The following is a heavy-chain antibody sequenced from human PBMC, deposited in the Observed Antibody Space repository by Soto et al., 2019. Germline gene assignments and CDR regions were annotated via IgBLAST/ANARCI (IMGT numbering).Heavy chain of an antibody. Sequence: ASVKVSCKASGYTFTSYGISRVRQAPGQGLEWMGWISAYNGSTNYAQKLQGRVTMTTDTSTSTAYMELRSLRSDDTAVYYCARAGPQYGSSSIWSWFDPWGQGTLVTVSS. CDR3: ARAGPQYGSSSIWSWFDP. D-gene: IGHD6-6*01. CDR1: GYTFTSYG. J-gene: IGHJ5*02. V-gene: IGHV1-18*01. CDR2: ISAYNGST.